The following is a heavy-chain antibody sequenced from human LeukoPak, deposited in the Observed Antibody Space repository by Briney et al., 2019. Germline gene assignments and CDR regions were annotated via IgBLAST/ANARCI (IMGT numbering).Heavy chain of an antibody. CDR3: ARARHPNWFDP. J-gene: IGHJ5*02. CDR1: GGSISSSY. Sequence: NPSETLSLTCTVSGGSISSSYWSWIRQPPGKGLEWIGYIYYSGSTNYNPSLKSRVTISVDTSKNQFSLKLSSVTAADTAVYYCARARHPNWFDPWGQGTLVTVSS. CDR2: IYYSGST. V-gene: IGHV4-59*01.